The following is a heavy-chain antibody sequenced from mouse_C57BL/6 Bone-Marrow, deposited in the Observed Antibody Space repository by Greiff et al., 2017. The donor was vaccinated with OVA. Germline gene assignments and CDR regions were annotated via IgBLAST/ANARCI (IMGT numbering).Heavy chain of an antibody. J-gene: IGHJ2*01. CDR2: ISDGGSYT. CDR3: ARDGYYGSSRDYFDY. Sequence: EVQVVESGGGLVKPGGSLKLSCAASGFTFSSYAMSWVRQTPEKRLEWVATISDGGSYTYYPDNVKGRFTISRDNAKNNLYLQMSHLKSEDTAMYYCARDGYYGSSRDYFDYWGQGTTLTVSS. V-gene: IGHV5-4*01. D-gene: IGHD1-1*01. CDR1: GFTFSSYA.